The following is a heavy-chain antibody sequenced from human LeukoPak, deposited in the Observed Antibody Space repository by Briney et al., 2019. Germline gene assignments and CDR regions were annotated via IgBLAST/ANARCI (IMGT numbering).Heavy chain of an antibody. D-gene: IGHD3-22*01. CDR2: VRNKANSYTT. J-gene: IGHJ4*02. V-gene: IGHV3-72*01. CDR1: GFTFRAHH. CDR3: ARSDSSGYLEAY. Sequence: GGSLRLSCVDSGFTFRAHHMEWVRQAPGKGLEWVGRVRNKANSYTTEYAAYVKDRFIISRDDSKSSLYLQMNSLKIEDTAVYYCARSDSSGYLEAYWGQGTLVTVSS.